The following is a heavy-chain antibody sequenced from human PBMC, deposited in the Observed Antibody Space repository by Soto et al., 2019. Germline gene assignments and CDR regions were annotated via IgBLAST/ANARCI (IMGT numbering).Heavy chain of an antibody. CDR2: IKSKTDGGTT. V-gene: IGHV3-15*01. CDR3: TAGPR. Sequence: PGGSLRLSCAASGVSFSDAWMNWVRQAPGQGLEWVGRIKSKTDGGTTDYAAPLKGRFTISRDDSKSTLYLQVNSLRIEDTAVYYCTAGPRWGQGTLVTVSS. CDR1: GVSFSDAW. J-gene: IGHJ4*02.